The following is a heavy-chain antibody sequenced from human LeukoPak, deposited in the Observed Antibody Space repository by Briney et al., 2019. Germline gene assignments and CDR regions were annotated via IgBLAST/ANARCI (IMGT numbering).Heavy chain of an antibody. D-gene: IGHD2-8*01. CDR1: GFTFDDYA. CDR2: ISWNSGSI. CDR3: AKQREANVGFFYMDV. V-gene: IGHV3-9*01. J-gene: IGHJ6*03. Sequence: PGRSLRLSCAASGFTFDDYAMHWVRQAPGKGLEWVSGISWNSGSIGYADSVKGRFTISRDNAKNSLYLQMNSLRAEDTALYYCAKQREANVGFFYMDVWGKGTTVTVSS.